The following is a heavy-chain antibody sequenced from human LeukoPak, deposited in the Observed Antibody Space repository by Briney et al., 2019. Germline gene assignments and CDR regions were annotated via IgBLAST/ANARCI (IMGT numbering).Heavy chain of an antibody. V-gene: IGHV1-69*13. D-gene: IGHD6-19*01. CDR1: GGTFSSYA. CDR2: IIPIFGTA. J-gene: IGHJ4*02. CDR3: ARGLGLELSGWYPY. Sequence: SVKVSCKASGGTFSSYAISWVRQAPGQGLEWMGGIIPIFGTANYAQKFQGRVTITADESTSTAYMELSSLRSEDAAVYYCARGLGLELSGWYPYWGQGTLVTVPS.